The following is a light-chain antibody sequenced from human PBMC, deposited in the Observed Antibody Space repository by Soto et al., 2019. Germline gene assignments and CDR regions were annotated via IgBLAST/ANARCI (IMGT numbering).Light chain of an antibody. CDR3: QQYGSSTPVT. CDR2: VDS. V-gene: IGKV3-20*01. J-gene: IGKJ1*01. CDR1: HSIKTYY. Sequence: IVLTQSPGTLSLSPGETATLSCRASHSIKTYYLAWYQQKPGQAHRLIIYVDSSRGTGIPDRISGSGSGTDFTFTISSLQSEDFAVYYCQQYGSSTPVTFGQGTKVDIK.